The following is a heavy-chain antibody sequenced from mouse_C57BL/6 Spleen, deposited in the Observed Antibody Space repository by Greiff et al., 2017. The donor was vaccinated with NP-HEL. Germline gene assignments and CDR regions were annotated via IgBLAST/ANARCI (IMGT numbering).Heavy chain of an antibody. J-gene: IGHJ2*01. CDR1: GYTFTSYW. CDR3: AIGHYYGSSYVEDYFDY. Sequence: VQLKQPGAELVKPGASVKVSCKASGYTFTSYWMHWVKQRPGQGLEWIGRIHPSDSDTNYNQKFKGKATLTVDKSSSTAYMQLSSLTSEDSAVYYCAIGHYYGSSYVEDYFDYWGQGTTLTVSS. D-gene: IGHD1-1*01. V-gene: IGHV1-74*01. CDR2: IHPSDSDT.